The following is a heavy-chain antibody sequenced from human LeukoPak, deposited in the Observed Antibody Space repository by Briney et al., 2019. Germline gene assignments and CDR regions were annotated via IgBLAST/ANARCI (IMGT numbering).Heavy chain of an antibody. CDR2: ISGDGHTT. Sequence: GSLRLSCAASGFTFDDYGMHWVRQAPGKGLEWVSLISGDGHTTYYADPVKGRFTISRDNSKNSLYLQMNSLRTEDTALYYCAKRWHVGAFDIWGQGTMVTVSS. V-gene: IGHV3-43*02. CDR1: GFTFDDYG. D-gene: IGHD4-23*01. J-gene: IGHJ3*02. CDR3: AKRWHVGAFDI.